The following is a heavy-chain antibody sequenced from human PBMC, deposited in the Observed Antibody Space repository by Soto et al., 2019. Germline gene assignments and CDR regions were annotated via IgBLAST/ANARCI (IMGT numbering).Heavy chain of an antibody. CDR1: GFAFRSYN. CDR2: ISSGSSNI. Sequence: EVQLVESGGGLVKPGGSLTLSCAASGFAFRSYNMNWVRQAPGKGLEWVASISSGSSNIYYADSVKGRFTISRDNANNSLFLQMDSRRAEDSAVYYCASATVVAATFDFWGQGTLVTVSS. V-gene: IGHV3-21*01. J-gene: IGHJ4*02. CDR3: ASATVVAATFDF. D-gene: IGHD2-15*01.